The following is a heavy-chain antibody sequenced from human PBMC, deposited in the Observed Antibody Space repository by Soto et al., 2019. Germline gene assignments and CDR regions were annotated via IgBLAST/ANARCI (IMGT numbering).Heavy chain of an antibody. CDR1: GITFSDHY. Sequence: EVQLVESGGGLVQPGESLTLSCAVSGITFSDHYMEWVRQAPGKGLEWVARSRNKAKSYSTDLAASEKGRFTISRDESKNSLYLQMNSLNTEDTAVDYCSILEGAWGQGNLVTVSS. J-gene: IGHJ4*02. D-gene: IGHD1-26*01. V-gene: IGHV3-72*01. CDR3: SILEGA. CDR2: SRNKAKSYST.